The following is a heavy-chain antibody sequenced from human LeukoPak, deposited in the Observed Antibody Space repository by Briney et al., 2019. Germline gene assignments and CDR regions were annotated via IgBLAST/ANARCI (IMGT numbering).Heavy chain of an antibody. CDR3: GRDVARGYTCGHLQDH. V-gene: IGHV1-18*01. CDR2: ISVYNGNT. D-gene: IGHD5-18*01. Sequence: ASVKVSCKASGYTFSSYVISWVRQAPGQGLEWMGWISVYNGNTDYAQKLQGRVTMTTDTSTSTAYMELRSLISDDTGVYYCGRDVARGYTCGHLQDHWGQGTLVTVSS. J-gene: IGHJ4*02. CDR1: GYTFSSYV.